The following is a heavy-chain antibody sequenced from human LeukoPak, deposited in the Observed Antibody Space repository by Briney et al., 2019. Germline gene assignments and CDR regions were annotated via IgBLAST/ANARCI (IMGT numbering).Heavy chain of an antibody. CDR2: IYHSGSA. J-gene: IGHJ5*02. V-gene: IGHV4-59*01. Sequence: PSETLSLTCTVSDGSISSYYWSWIRQPPGKGLEWIGYIYHSGSANYNPSLKSRVTISLDTSKNQFSLKLSSVTAADTAVYYCARDQVGYNGWFDPWGQGTLVTVSS. CDR3: ARDQVGYNGWFDP. D-gene: IGHD1-1*01. CDR1: DGSISSYY.